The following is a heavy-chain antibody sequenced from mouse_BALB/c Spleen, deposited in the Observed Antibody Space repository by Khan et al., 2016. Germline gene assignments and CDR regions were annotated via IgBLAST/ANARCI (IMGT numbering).Heavy chain of an antibody. Sequence: QVQLKQSGAELARPGASMKMSCKTSGYIFTSYTIQWIKQRPGQGLEWIGYINPDSAYTDYNQRFKDKATLTADTSSSTAYMQLSSLTSEDSAVYYCARGAYYVNAVFAYWGQGTLVTVSA. V-gene: IGHV1-4*01. CDR2: INPDSAYT. CDR1: GYIFTSYT. D-gene: IGHD2-10*01. J-gene: IGHJ3*01. CDR3: ARGAYYVNAVFAY.